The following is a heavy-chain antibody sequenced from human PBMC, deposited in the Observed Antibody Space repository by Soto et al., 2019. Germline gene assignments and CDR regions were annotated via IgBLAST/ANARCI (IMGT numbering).Heavy chain of an antibody. J-gene: IGHJ6*02. D-gene: IGHD7-27*01. CDR3: ARVGNYYYGMDV. Sequence: ASVKVSCKASGYTFTGYYMHWVRQAPGQGLEWMGWINPNSGGTNYAQKFQGRVTMTRDTSISTAYMELSRLRSDDTAVCYCARVGNYYYGMDVWGQGTTVTVSS. CDR1: GYTFTGYY. CDR2: INPNSGGT. V-gene: IGHV1-2*02.